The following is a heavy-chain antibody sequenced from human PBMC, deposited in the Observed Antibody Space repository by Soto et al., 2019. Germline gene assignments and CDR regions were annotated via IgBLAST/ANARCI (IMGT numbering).Heavy chain of an antibody. Sequence: EVQLVESGGGLAKPGGSLRLSCAASGFTFSSYSMNWVRQAQGKGREWVQSISSSSSYIYYADSVKGRFTISRDNAKNSLYLQMNSLRAEDTAVYYCARHRGNFDWLLWGRNWFDPWGQGTLVTVSS. V-gene: IGHV3-21*01. CDR1: GFTFSSYS. J-gene: IGHJ5*02. D-gene: IGHD3-9*01. CDR3: ARHRGNFDWLLWGRNWFDP. CDR2: ISSSSSYI.